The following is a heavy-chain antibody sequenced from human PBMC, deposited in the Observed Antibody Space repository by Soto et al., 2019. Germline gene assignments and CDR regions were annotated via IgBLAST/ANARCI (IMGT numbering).Heavy chain of an antibody. J-gene: IGHJ2*01. CDR1: GFTLNTYA. D-gene: IGHD3-22*01. CDR3: VRRHSSGSYFLGWYFDL. V-gene: IGHV3-23*01. CDR2: ISVSDVST. Sequence: HPGGSLRLSCVASGFTLNTYAMNWVRQTPGKGLEWVSGISVSDVSTYYADSVNGRFSISRDNSKNTLYLQLNSLRAEDSALYYCVRRHSSGSYFLGWYFDLWGRGTLVTVSS.